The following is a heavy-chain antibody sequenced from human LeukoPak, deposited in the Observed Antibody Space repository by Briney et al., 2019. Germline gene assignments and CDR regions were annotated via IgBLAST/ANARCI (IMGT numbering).Heavy chain of an antibody. Sequence: GGSLRLSCAASGFTFSSYSMNWVRQAPGKGLEWVSSISSSSSYIYYADSVKGRFTISRDNAKNSLYLQMNSLRAEDTAVYYCAWNYDFWSGFGYWGQGTLATVSS. CDR3: AWNYDFWSGFGY. V-gene: IGHV3-21*01. CDR2: ISSSSSYI. CDR1: GFTFSSYS. J-gene: IGHJ4*02. D-gene: IGHD3-3*01.